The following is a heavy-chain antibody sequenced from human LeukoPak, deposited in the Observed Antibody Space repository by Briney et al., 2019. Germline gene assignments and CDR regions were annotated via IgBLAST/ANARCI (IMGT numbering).Heavy chain of an antibody. D-gene: IGHD2-15*01. CDR2: IYPGDSDT. V-gene: IGHV5-51*01. CDR1: GYIFNSYW. Sequence: GESLKISCKGSGYIFNSYWIGWVRQMPGKGLEWMGMIYPGDSDTRYSPSFQGQVTISADKSTSTASLQWSSLKASDTAMYYCARRLCSGGSCYYFDYWGQGTLVTVSS. J-gene: IGHJ4*02. CDR3: ARRLCSGGSCYYFDY.